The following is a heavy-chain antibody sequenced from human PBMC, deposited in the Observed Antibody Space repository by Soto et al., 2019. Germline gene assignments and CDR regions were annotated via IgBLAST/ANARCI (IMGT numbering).Heavy chain of an antibody. CDR1: GYTFTSYA. V-gene: IGHV1-3*01. CDR2: INAGNGNT. CDR3: AREAMVRGFSQYYFEY. D-gene: IGHD3-10*01. Sequence: GASVKVSCKASGYTFTSYAMHWVRQAPGQRLEWMGWINAGNGNTKYSQKFQGRVTITRDTSASTAYMELSSLRSEDTAVYYCAREAMVRGFSQYYFEYWGQGTLVTVSS. J-gene: IGHJ4*02.